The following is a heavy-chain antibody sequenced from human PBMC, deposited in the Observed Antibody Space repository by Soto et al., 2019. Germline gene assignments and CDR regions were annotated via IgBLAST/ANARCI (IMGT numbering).Heavy chain of an antibody. Sequence: GGSLRLSCAASGFTFSSYWMHWVRQAPGKGLVWVSRINSDGSSTSYADSVKGRFTISRDNAKNTLYLQMNSLRAEDTAVYYCARLAVAGTVPHYYYYGMDVWGQGTTVTVSS. D-gene: IGHD6-19*01. J-gene: IGHJ6*02. CDR2: INSDGSST. V-gene: IGHV3-74*01. CDR1: GFTFSSYW. CDR3: ARLAVAGTVPHYYYYGMDV.